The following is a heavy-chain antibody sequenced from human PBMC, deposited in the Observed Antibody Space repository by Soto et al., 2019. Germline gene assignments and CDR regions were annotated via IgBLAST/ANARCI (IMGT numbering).Heavy chain of an antibody. CDR1: AGSISNYH. CDR2: IFYTGKT. D-gene: IGHD2-15*01. CDR3: ARVLEVAGGLDP. V-gene: IGHV4-59*01. Sequence: TETLSLTCSVSAGSISNYHWSWIRQPPGKGLEWIGYIFYTGKTNYNPSLKSRVTISLDTSKNQFSLRLDSVTAADTAVYYCARVLEVAGGLDPWGQGTMGTVSS. J-gene: IGHJ5*02.